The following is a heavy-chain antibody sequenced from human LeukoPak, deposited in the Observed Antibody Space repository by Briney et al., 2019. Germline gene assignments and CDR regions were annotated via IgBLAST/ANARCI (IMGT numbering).Heavy chain of an antibody. D-gene: IGHD6-13*01. CDR3: ARSYSSRGYYYYGMDV. Sequence: SETLSLTCTVSGGSISTYYWSRIRQPPGKGLEWIGYIYYSGSTSYNPSLKSRVTISLDTSDNQFSLKLTSVTAADTAVYYCARSYSSRGYYYYGMDVWGQGTTVTVSS. CDR1: GGSISTYY. J-gene: IGHJ6*02. V-gene: IGHV4-59*01. CDR2: IYYSGST.